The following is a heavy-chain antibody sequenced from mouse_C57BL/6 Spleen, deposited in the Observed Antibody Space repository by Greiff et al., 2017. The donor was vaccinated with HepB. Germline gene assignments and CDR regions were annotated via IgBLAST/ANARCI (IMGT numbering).Heavy chain of an antibody. Sequence: VKLQQSGAELVRPGTSVKVSCKASGYAFTNYLIEWVKQRPGQGLEWIGVINPGSGGTNYNEKFKGKATLTADKSSSTAYMQLSSLTSEDSAVYFCARGTVVAYYFDYWGQGTTLTVSS. V-gene: IGHV1-54*01. CDR2: INPGSGGT. D-gene: IGHD1-1*01. CDR1: GYAFTNYL. J-gene: IGHJ2*01. CDR3: ARGTVVAYYFDY.